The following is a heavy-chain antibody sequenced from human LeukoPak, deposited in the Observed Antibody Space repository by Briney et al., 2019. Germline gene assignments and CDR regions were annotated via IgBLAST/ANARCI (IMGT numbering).Heavy chain of an antibody. CDR2: IYYSGST. V-gene: IGHV4-59*01. CDR1: GGSISSYY. Sequence: SETLSLTCTVSGGSISSYYWSWIRQPPGKGLEWIGYIYYSGSTNYNPSLKSRVTISVDTSKNQFSLKLSSVTAADTAVYYCARGVWEQLVLYYYYYMDVWGKGPTVTVSS. J-gene: IGHJ6*03. CDR3: ARGVWEQLVLYYYYYMDV. D-gene: IGHD6-13*01.